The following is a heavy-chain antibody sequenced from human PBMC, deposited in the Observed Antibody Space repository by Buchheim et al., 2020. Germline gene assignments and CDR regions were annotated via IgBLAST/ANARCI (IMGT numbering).Heavy chain of an antibody. Sequence: QVQLQQWGAGLLKPSETLSVTCTVYGGSFSGYYWNWIRQPPGKGLDWIGETNHSGSTNYNPSLKSRVTISIDTSKNQLSLKLSSVTAADTAVYYWARSGDTVTSYYYYGMDVWGQGT. D-gene: IGHD4-11*01. J-gene: IGHJ6*02. V-gene: IGHV4-34*01. CDR1: GGSFSGYY. CDR3: ARSGDTVTSYYYYGMDV. CDR2: TNHSGST.